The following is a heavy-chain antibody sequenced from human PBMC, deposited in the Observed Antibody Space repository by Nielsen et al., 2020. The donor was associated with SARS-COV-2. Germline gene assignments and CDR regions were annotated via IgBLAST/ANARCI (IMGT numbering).Heavy chain of an antibody. CDR2: IIPIFGTA. J-gene: IGHJ4*02. V-gene: IGHV1-69*06. Sequence: SVKVSCKASGGTFSSYAISWVRQAPGQGLEWMGGIIPIFGTANYAQKFQGRVTITADKSTSTAYMELSSLRSEDTAVYYCASGSSGYWIGPFDYWGQGTLVTVSS. CDR1: GGTFSSYA. CDR3: ASGSSGYWIGPFDY. D-gene: IGHD3-22*01.